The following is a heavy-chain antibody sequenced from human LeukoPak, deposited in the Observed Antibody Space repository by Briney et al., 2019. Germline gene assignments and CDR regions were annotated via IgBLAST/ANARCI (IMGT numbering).Heavy chain of an antibody. CDR2: IYDNGDA. Sequence: GGSLRLSCAGSGFTVSSNYMSWVRQAPGKGLEWVSVIYDNGDAYSADSVKGRFTISRHNSKNTLYLQMNSLRPEDTAVYYCAGGSRRDGYDYWGQGTLVTVSS. J-gene: IGHJ4*02. CDR1: GFTVSSNY. D-gene: IGHD5-24*01. CDR3: AGGSRRDGYDY. V-gene: IGHV3-53*04.